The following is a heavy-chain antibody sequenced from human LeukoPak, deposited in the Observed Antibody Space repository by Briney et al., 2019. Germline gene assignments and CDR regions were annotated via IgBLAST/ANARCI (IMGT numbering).Heavy chain of an antibody. J-gene: IGHJ1*01. CDR2: ISSRRSTI. CDR3: AKGNSEYFQH. V-gene: IGHV3-48*04. Sequence: PGGSLRLSCAASGFTFSSYGMKWVRQAPGKGLEWVSYISSRRSTIYYADSVKRLSTISRDISKHSPYLQMNSLRTEDTALYYCAKGNSEYFQHWGQGTLVTVSS. D-gene: IGHD1-7*01. CDR1: GFTFSSYG.